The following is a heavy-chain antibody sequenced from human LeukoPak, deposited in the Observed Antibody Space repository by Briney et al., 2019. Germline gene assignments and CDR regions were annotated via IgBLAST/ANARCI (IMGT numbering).Heavy chain of an antibody. CDR1: GFTFSSYG. J-gene: IGHJ4*02. D-gene: IGHD4/OR15-4a*01. CDR2: IWYDGSNK. CDR3: AREGASHYFDY. V-gene: IGHV3-33*01. Sequence: PRGSLRLSCAASGFTFSSYGMHWVRQAPGKGLEWVAVIWYDGSNKYYADSVKGRFTISRDNSKNTLYLQMNSLRAEDTAVYYCAREGASHYFDYWGQGTLVTVSS.